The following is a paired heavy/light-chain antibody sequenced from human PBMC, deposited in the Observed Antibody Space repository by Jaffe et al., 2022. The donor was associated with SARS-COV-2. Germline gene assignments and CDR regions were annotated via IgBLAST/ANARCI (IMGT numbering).Light chain of an antibody. V-gene: IGKV3-15*01. J-gene: IGKJ4*01. Sequence: EIVMTQSPATLSVSPGEGATLSCRASQGFSSKLAWYQQKSGQAPRLLIYDASTRATGIPARFSGSGSGTEFTLTISVLQSEDFAVYYCQQYNDWPLTFGGGTKVEIK. CDR3: QQYNDWPLT. CDR1: QGFSSK. CDR2: DAS.
Heavy chain of an antibody. J-gene: IGHJ3*01. V-gene: IGHV2-5*02. D-gene: IGHD3-10*01. CDR2: IDWDDDK. Sequence: QITWKESGPTLVKPTQTLTLTCAFSGFSLRSSGVGVAWIRQSPGKALEWLAVIDWDDDKRYNPSLKSRLTIIKDTSKNQAVFTMTNMDPVDTATYYCAPWTGGAFDVRGQGTMVTVSS. CDR3: APWTGGAFDV. CDR1: GFSLRSSGVG.